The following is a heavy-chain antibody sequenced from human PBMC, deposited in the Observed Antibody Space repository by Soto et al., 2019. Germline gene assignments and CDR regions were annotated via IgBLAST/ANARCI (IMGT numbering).Heavy chain of an antibody. Sequence: QVQLVQSGAEVKQPGASVKVSCKGSGYTFTSYGISWVRQAPGQGLEWMGWIDVNTNYAQKFQGRVTMTTDTSTSTAYLELRSPRSDDTAVYYCARESMSYDYSNLRYWGQGTQVTVSS. V-gene: IGHV1-18*04. CDR3: ARESMSYDYSNLRY. D-gene: IGHD4-4*01. J-gene: IGHJ4*02. CDR1: GYTFTSYG. CDR2: IDVNT.